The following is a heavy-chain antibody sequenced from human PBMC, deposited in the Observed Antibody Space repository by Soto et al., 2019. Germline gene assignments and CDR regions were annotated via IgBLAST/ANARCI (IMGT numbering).Heavy chain of an antibody. J-gene: IGHJ4*02. CDR1: GGSISSSSYY. Sequence: ETLSLTCTVSGGSISSSSYYWGWIRQPPGKGLEWIGSIYYSGSTYYNPSLKSRVTISVDTSKNQFSLKLSSVTAADTAVYYCASATGDFWSGYHRLDYWGQGTLVTVSS. CDR2: IYYSGST. V-gene: IGHV4-39*01. CDR3: ASATGDFWSGYHRLDY. D-gene: IGHD3-3*01.